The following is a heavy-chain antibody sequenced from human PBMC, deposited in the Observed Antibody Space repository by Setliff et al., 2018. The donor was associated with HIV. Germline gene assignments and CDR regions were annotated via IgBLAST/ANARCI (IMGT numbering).Heavy chain of an antibody. V-gene: IGHV3-48*04. CDR3: ARDDSNGNTDAFDI. CDR1: GFRFSVYS. D-gene: IGHD5-18*01. CDR2: ITGSSTT. J-gene: IGHJ3*02. Sequence: GGSLRLSCAASGFRFSVYSMHWVRQAPGKGLEWLSYITGSSTTYYADSVKGRFTISRDNPKNSLYLQMTSLRAEDTAVYYCARDDSNGNTDAFDIWGQGTTVT.